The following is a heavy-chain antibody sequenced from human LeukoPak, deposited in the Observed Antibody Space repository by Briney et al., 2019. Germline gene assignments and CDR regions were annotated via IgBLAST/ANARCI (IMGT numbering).Heavy chain of an antibody. D-gene: IGHD1-20*01. V-gene: IGHV3-23*01. CDR2: ISGSGGST. CDR1: GFTFDDYA. J-gene: IGHJ4*02. Sequence: GGSLRLSCAASGFTFDDYAMHWVRQAPGKGLEWVSAISGSGGSTYYADSVKGRFTISRDNSKNTLYLQMNSLRAEDTAVYYCAKGRITGIGLDYWGQGTLVTVSS. CDR3: AKGRITGIGLDY.